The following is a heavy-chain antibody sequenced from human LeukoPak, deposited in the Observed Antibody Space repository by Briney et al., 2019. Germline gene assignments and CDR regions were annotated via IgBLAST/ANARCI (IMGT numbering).Heavy chain of an antibody. J-gene: IGHJ4*02. CDR2: ISWNSGTI. CDR1: GFTFDDYA. Sequence: PGGSLRLSCVASGFTFDDYAMHWVRQAPGKGLEWVSGISWNSGTIGYADSVKGRFTISRDNAKNSLYLQMNSLRAEDTALYYCAKDKNYDSRGIDYWGQGTLVTVSS. V-gene: IGHV3-9*01. D-gene: IGHD3-22*01. CDR3: AKDKNYDSRGIDY.